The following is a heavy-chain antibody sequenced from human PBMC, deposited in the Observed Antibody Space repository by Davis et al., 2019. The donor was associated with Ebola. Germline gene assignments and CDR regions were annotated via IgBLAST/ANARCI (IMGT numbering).Heavy chain of an antibody. D-gene: IGHD3-3*01. V-gene: IGHV4-4*02. J-gene: IGHJ4*02. Sequence: SETLSLTCAVSGGSISSSNWWSWVRQPPGKGLEWIGEIYHSGSTNYNPSLKSRVTISVDKSKNQFSLKLSSVTAADTAVYYCARGTFWSGYYYFDYWGQGTLVTVSS. CDR3: ARGTFWSGYYYFDY. CDR1: GGSISSSNW. CDR2: IYHSGST.